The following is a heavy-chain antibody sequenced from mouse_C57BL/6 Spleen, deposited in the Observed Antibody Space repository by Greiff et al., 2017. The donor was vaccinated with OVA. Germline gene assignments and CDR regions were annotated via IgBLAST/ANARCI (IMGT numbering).Heavy chain of an antibody. Sequence: EVKLMESGGGLVKPGGSLKLSCAASGFTFSSYAMSWVRQTPEKRLEWVATISDGGSYTYYPDNVKGRFTISRDNAKNNLYLQMSHLKSEDTAMYYCARDLYYGNYVAMDYWGQGTSVTVSS. D-gene: IGHD2-1*01. CDR3: ARDLYYGNYVAMDY. V-gene: IGHV5-4*01. CDR2: ISDGGSYT. CDR1: GFTFSSYA. J-gene: IGHJ4*01.